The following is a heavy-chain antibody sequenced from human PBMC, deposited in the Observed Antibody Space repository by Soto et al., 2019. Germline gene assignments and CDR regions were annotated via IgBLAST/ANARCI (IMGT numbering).Heavy chain of an antibody. V-gene: IGHV1-3*01. CDR3: ARGGVAGTPKYYFDY. D-gene: IGHD6-19*01. CDR2: INAGNGNT. CDR1: GDTFTSYA. J-gene: IGHJ4*02. Sequence: ASVKVSCKASGDTFTSYAMHWVRQAPGQRLEWMGWINAGNGNTKYSQKFQGRVTITRDTSASTAYMELSSLRSEDTAVYYCARGGVAGTPKYYFDYWGQGTLVTVSS.